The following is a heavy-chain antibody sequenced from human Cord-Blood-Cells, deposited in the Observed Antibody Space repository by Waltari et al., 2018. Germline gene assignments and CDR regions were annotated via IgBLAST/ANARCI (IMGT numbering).Heavy chain of an antibody. CDR1: GGSFSGYY. Sequence: QVQLQQWGAGLLKPSETLSLTCAVYGGSFSGYYWSWIRQPPGKGLEWIGEINHSGRTNSNPSFKRRVTISVDTAKNQFSLKLSSVTAADTAVYYCARGRGNDSSGYYYVDYWGQGTLVTVSS. CDR2: INHSGRT. D-gene: IGHD3-22*01. J-gene: IGHJ4*02. V-gene: IGHV4-34*01. CDR3: ARGRGNDSSGYYYVDY.